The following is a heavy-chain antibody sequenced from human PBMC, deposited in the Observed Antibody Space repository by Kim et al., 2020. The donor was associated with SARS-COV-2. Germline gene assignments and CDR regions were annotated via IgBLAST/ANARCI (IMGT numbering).Heavy chain of an antibody. CDR2: IWYDGSNK. CDR1: GFTFSSYG. J-gene: IGHJ6*02. Sequence: GGSLRLSCAASGFTFSSYGMHWVRQAPGKGLEWVAVIWYDGSNKYYADSVKGRFTISRDNSKNTLYLQMNSLRAEDTAVYYCASTYYDILTGYPYYYYGMDVWGQGTTVTVSS. D-gene: IGHD3-9*01. V-gene: IGHV3-33*01. CDR3: ASTYYDILTGYPYYYYGMDV.